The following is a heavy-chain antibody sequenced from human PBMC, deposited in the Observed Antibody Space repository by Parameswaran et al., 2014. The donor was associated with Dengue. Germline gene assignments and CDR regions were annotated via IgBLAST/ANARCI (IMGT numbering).Heavy chain of an antibody. J-gene: IGHJ4*02. CDR2: INSDGSST. Sequence: MPGVRQMPGKGLVWVSRINSDGSSTSYADSVKGRFTISRDNAKNTLYLQMNSLRAEDTAVYYCARGATVVTPNGFEDLGIDYWGQGTLVTVSS. CDR3: ARGATVVTPNGFEDLGIDY. D-gene: IGHD4-23*01. V-gene: IGHV3-74*01.